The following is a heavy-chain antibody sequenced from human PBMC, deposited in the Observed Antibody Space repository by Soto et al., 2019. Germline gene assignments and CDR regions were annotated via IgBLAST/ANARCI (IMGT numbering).Heavy chain of an antibody. V-gene: IGHV3-53*02. Sequence: QLVETGGGLIPPGTSLTLSCAASGFSVSRNYMTWVRQAPGKGLECVSFVYSGGATFYADSAKGRFILSRDDSQNTMYLQMNNLRDEDTAVYYCARVPGRLWGRGTLVTVAS. CDR2: VYSGGAT. CDR3: ARVPGRL. CDR1: GFSVSRNY. D-gene: IGHD3-10*01. J-gene: IGHJ4*02.